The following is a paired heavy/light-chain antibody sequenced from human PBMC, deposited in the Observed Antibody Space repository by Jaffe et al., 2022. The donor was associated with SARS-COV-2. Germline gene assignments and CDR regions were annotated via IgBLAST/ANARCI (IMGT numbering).Light chain of an antibody. CDR3: QQYNNWPPCT. J-gene: IGKJ2*02. CDR1: QSVSSN. Sequence: EIVMTQSPATLSVSPGEGATLSCRASQSVSSNLAWYQHKPGQAPRLLIYGASTRATGVPARFSGSGSGTEFTLTISSLQSEDFAVYFCQQYNNWPPCTFGQGTKLEIK. CDR2: GAS. V-gene: IGKV3-15*01.
Heavy chain of an antibody. D-gene: IGHD5-12*01. CDR1: GFTFSTYW. V-gene: IGHV3-7*01. CDR2: IKQDGSEK. Sequence: EVQLVESGGGLVQPGGSLRLSCAASGFTFSTYWMSWVRQAPGKGLEWVAKIKQDGSEKHYVDSVKGRFIISRDNTKNSLYLQVNNLRAEDTALYICARDWGYDFAGGFDYWGQGTLVIVSS. CDR3: ARDWGYDFAGGFDY. J-gene: IGHJ4*02.